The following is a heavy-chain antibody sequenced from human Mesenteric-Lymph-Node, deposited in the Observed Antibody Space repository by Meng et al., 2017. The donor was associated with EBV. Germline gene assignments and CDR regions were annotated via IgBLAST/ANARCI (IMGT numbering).Heavy chain of an antibody. D-gene: IGHD3-10*01. CDR3: ARRLHYYGCLGS. Sequence: FQVSRLRMVKAGETVALTFSVYGGAIRSDRGAWFDQHPGKGLGWIWESGRSNSNPSLKRRVTISVDTSKNQFSLKLSSVTAADTAVYYCARRLHYYGCLGSWSQGTLVTVSS. J-gene: IGHJ4*02. V-gene: IGHV4-39*01. CDR1: GGAIRSDRG. CDR2: SGRS.